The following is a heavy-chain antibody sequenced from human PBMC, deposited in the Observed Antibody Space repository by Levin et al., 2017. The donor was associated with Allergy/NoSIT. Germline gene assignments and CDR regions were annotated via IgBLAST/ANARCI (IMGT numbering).Heavy chain of an antibody. Sequence: PGGSLRLSCAASGFTFSTYAMSWVRQTPGKGLDWISTISGSGGTTHYADSVKGRFTISRDNSKNTLYLQMNSLRAEDTALYYCARDGRVLVPAASNYYFYGMDVWGQGTSVTVSS. CDR2: ISGSGGTT. D-gene: IGHD2-2*01. CDR1: GFTFSTYA. CDR3: ARDGRVLVPAASNYYFYGMDV. V-gene: IGHV3-23*01. J-gene: IGHJ6*02.